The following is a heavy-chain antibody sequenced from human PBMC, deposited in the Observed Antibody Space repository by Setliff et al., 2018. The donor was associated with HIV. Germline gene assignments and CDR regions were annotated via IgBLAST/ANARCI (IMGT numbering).Heavy chain of an antibody. CDR2: INPNTGDT. Sequence: ASVKVSCKTSGFTFTDHYMCWVRQAPGKGLEWVGRINPNTGDTNFAQMFQDRVTMTRDTSIATAYMELKRLKSDDTAVYYCARVSEFFASGSYYNPYFDLWGQGTLVTVSS. CDR1: GFTFTDHY. D-gene: IGHD3-10*01. V-gene: IGHV1-2*06. J-gene: IGHJ4*02. CDR3: ARVSEFFASGSYYNPYFDL.